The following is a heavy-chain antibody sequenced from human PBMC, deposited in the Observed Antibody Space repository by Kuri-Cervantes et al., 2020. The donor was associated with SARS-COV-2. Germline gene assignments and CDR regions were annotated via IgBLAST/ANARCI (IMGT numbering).Heavy chain of an antibody. CDR1: GFTFSSYW. D-gene: IGHD1-26*01. Sequence: GGSLRPSCAASGFTFSSYWMSWVGQAPGRGLEWVANIKQDGSEKYHVDSVKGRFTISRDNAKNSLYLQMNSLRAEDTAVYYCARAGYSGSYWGGYWGQGTLVVASS. CDR2: IKQDGSEK. CDR3: ARAGYSGSYWGGY. V-gene: IGHV3-7*01. J-gene: IGHJ4*02.